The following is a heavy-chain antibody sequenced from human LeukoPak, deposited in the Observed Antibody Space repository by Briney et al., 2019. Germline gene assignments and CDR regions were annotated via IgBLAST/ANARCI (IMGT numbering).Heavy chain of an antibody. CDR2: ISGSGIST. CDR3: AKSWNYYDSSGDDALDI. CDR1: GFTFSSYG. J-gene: IGHJ3*02. D-gene: IGHD3-22*01. Sequence: GGSLRLSCAASGFTFSSYGMSWVRQAPGKGLEWVSGISGSGISTYYADSVKGRFTISRDNSKNTLYLQMNSLRVEDTAVYYCAKSWNYYDSSGDDALDIWGQGTMVTVSS. V-gene: IGHV3-23*01.